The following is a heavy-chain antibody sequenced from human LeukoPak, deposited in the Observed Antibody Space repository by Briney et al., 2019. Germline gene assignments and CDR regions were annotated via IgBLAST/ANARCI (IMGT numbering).Heavy chain of an antibody. CDR2: IIPIFGTA. CDR1: GGTVSSYA. CDR3: ARAVRYCSGGSCFADAFDI. Sequence: ASVKVSCKASGGTVSSYAISWVRQAPGQGLEWMGGIIPIFGTANYAQKFQGRVTITADESTSTAYMELSSLRSEDTAVYYCARAVRYCSGGSCFADAFDIWGQGTMVTVSS. J-gene: IGHJ3*02. D-gene: IGHD2-15*01. V-gene: IGHV1-69*13.